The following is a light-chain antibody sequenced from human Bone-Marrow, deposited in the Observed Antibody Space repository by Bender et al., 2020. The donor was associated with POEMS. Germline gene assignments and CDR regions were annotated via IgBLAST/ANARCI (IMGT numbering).Light chain of an antibody. V-gene: IGLV2-8*01. J-gene: IGLJ1*01. CDR3: NSYGGSNNFV. Sequence: QSALTQPPSASGSPGQSVTISCTGTSSDIGGYNYVSWYQQRPDKAPKLIIYEVTKRPSGVPDRFSGSKSGNTASLTVSGFQAEDEADYYCNSYGGSNNFVFGAGTKVTVL. CDR1: SSDIGGYNY. CDR2: EVT.